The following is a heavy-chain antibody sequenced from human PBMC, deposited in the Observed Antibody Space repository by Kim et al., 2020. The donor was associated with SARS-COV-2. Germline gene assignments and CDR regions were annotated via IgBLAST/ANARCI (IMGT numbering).Heavy chain of an antibody. D-gene: IGHD3-3*01. CDR3: ARVGRSDYDFWGDY. V-gene: IGHV1-69*13. Sequence: SVKVSCKASGGTFSSYAISWVRQAPGQGLEWMGGIIPIFGTANYAQKFQGRVTITADESTSTAYMELSSLRSEDTAVYYCARVGRSDYDFWGDYWGQGTLVTVSS. CDR2: IIPIFGTA. CDR1: GGTFSSYA. J-gene: IGHJ4*02.